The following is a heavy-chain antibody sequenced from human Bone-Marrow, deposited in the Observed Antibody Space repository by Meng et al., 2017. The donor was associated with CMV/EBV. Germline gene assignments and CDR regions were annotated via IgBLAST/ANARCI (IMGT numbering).Heavy chain of an antibody. Sequence: ASVKVSCKASGYTFTGYYMHWVRQAPGQGLEWMGWINPNSGGTNYAQKFQGRVTMTRDTSISTAYMDLSRLRSDDTAVYYCARVRQIVVVPEYYFDYWGQGTLVTVSS. D-gene: IGHD2-2*01. CDR2: INPNSGGT. CDR1: GYTFTGYY. J-gene: IGHJ4*02. CDR3: ARVRQIVVVPEYYFDY. V-gene: IGHV1-2*02.